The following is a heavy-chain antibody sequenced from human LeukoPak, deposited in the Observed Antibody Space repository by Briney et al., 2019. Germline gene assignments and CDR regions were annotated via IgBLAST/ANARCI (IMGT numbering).Heavy chain of an antibody. Sequence: GASVNVSCKASGYSFTSYGITWVRQAPGQGLEWMGWISPYDGATEYAQNLQDRVSMTIDTSANTAHVEVRSLKSDDTAIYYCARDTDWTVDYWGQGTLVTVSS. CDR1: GYSFTSYG. D-gene: IGHD3-9*01. CDR2: ISPYDGAT. V-gene: IGHV1-18*01. CDR3: ARDTDWTVDY. J-gene: IGHJ4*02.